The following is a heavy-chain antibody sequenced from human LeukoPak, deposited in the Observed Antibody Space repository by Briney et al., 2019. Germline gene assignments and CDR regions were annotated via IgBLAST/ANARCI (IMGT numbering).Heavy chain of an antibody. CDR2: ISGSGGST. V-gene: IGHV3-23*01. Sequence: PGGSLRLSCVASGLTFSNYAMSWVRQAPGKGLEWVSAISGSGGSTYYADSVKGRFTISRDNAKNSLYLQMNSLRAEDTAVYYCARDKFFKGGNHFDYWGQGTLVTVSS. D-gene: IGHD4-23*01. CDR3: ARDKFFKGGNHFDY. J-gene: IGHJ4*02. CDR1: GLTFSNYA.